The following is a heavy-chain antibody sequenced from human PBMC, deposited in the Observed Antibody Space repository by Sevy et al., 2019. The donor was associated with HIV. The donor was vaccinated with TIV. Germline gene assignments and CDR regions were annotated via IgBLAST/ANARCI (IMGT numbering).Heavy chain of an antibody. J-gene: IGHJ4*02. CDR2: IYYSGST. D-gene: IGHD3-3*01. CDR1: GGSISSSSYY. V-gene: IGHV4-39*01. Sequence: SETLSLTCTVSGGSISSSSYYRGWIRQPPGKGLEWIGSIYYSGSTYYNPSLKSRVTISVDTSKNQFSLKLSSVTAADTAVYYCARALRLTYYDFWSGQYYFDYWGQGTLVTVSS. CDR3: ARALRLTYYDFWSGQYYFDY.